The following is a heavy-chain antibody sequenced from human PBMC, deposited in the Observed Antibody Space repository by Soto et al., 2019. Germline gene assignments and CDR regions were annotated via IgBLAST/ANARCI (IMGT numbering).Heavy chain of an antibody. CDR2: ISAYNGNT. J-gene: IGHJ5*02. CDR3: ARGVGSGSYYNQYNWFDP. V-gene: IGHV1-18*01. CDR1: GYTFTSYG. D-gene: IGHD3-10*01. Sequence: ASVKVSCTASGYTFTSYGISWVRQAPGQGLEWMGWISAYNGNTNYAQKFQGRVTMTTDTSTSTAYMELRSLRSDDTAVYYCARGVGSGSYYNQYNWFDPWGQGTLVTVSS.